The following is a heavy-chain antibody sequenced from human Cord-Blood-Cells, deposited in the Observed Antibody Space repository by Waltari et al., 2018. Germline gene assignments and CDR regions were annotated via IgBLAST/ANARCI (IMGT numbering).Heavy chain of an antibody. CDR3: ARHEYCSSTSCYTAGFDY. Sequence: QLQLQESGPGLVKPSETLSLTCTVSGGSISSSSSSWGWIRQPPGKGLEWIGSIYYSGSTYYNPSLKSRVTISVDTSKNQFSLKLSSVTAADTAVYYCARHEYCSSTSCYTAGFDYWGQGTLVTVSS. V-gene: IGHV4-39*01. CDR1: GGSISSSSSS. CDR2: IYYSGST. J-gene: IGHJ4*02. D-gene: IGHD2-2*02.